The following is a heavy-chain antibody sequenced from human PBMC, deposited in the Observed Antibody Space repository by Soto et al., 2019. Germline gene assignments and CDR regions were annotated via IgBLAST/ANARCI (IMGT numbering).Heavy chain of an antibody. Sequence: QVQLVQSGVEVKKPGASVKVSCKTSGYTFTRDGISWVRQAPGQGLEWMGWINSYNGNTKYAQKCQGRVTMTTDTSTNTAYMELKSLRSDDTAVYYCARDRRGLRRPYFGTYYFDHWGQGTRVTVSS. V-gene: IGHV1-18*01. CDR1: GYTFTRDG. CDR2: INSYNGNT. CDR3: ARDRRGLRRPYFGTYYFDH. D-gene: IGHD1-1*01. J-gene: IGHJ4*02.